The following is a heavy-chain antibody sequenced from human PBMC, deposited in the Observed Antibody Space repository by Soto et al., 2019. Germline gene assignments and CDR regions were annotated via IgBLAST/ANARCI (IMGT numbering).Heavy chain of an antibody. V-gene: IGHV1-18*01. Sequence: GASVKVSCNASGYTFTSYGISWVRQAPGQGLEWMGWISAYNGNTNYAQKLQGRVTMTTDTSTSTAYMELRSLRSDDTAVYYCARAYRTGGIIPGLYYYYDMDVWGKGTTVTVSS. CDR3: ARAYRTGGIIPGLYYYYDMDV. D-gene: IGHD2-2*01. J-gene: IGHJ6*03. CDR1: GYTFTSYG. CDR2: ISAYNGNT.